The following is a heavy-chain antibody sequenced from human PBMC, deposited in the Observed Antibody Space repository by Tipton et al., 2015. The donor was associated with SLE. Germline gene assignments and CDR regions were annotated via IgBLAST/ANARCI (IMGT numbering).Heavy chain of an antibody. D-gene: IGHD4-23*01. CDR1: GFTFRSYD. CDR2: ISGSGGST. CDR3: TKDVSGRGYGGS. V-gene: IGHV3-23*01. Sequence: SLRLSCVASGFTFRSYDMGWVRQAPGKGLECVSAISGSGGSTSYRDSVKGRFSISRDNSKNTVYLQMNSLRAEDTALYYCTKDVSGRGYGGSWGQGTVVTVSS. J-gene: IGHJ4*02.